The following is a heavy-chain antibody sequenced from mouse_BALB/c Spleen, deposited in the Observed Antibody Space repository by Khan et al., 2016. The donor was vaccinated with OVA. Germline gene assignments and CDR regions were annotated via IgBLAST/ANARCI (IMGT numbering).Heavy chain of an antibody. CDR1: GYTFKNYG. J-gene: IGHJ1*01. CDR2: INTYTGEP. Sequence: QIQLVQSGPELKKPGETVKISCKASGYTFKNYGMNWVKQAPGKGLKWMGWINTYTGEPTYADDFKGRFVFSLETSASTAYLQINNLKNEDTATXFCASGGYWYCDVWGEGTTVTVSS. CDR3: ASGGYWYCDV. D-gene: IGHD1-1*02. V-gene: IGHV9-3-1*01.